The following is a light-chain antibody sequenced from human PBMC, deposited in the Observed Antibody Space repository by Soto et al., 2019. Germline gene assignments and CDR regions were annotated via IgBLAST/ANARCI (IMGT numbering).Light chain of an antibody. CDR1: QSVSSSY. CDR2: GAS. J-gene: IGKJ3*01. CDR3: QQYGSSPLFT. Sequence: EIVLTQSPGTMSLSPGDRATLSCRASQSVSSSYLAWYQQKPGQAPRLLIYGASGRATGIPDRFSGSGSGTDFTLTISRLEPEDFAVYYCQQYGSSPLFTCGPGTKGDSK. V-gene: IGKV3-20*01.